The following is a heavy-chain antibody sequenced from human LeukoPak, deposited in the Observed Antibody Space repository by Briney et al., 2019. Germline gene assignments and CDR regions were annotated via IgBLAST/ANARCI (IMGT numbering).Heavy chain of an antibody. V-gene: IGHV4-39*01. Sequence: SETLSLTCTVSGGSISSSSYYWGWIRQPPGKGLEWIGSIYYSGSTYYNPSLKSRVTISVDTSKNQFSLKLSSVTAADTAVHYCARRDSSGYYYGLADYWGQGTLVTVSS. D-gene: IGHD3-22*01. J-gene: IGHJ4*02. CDR2: IYYSGST. CDR3: ARRDSSGYYYGLADY. CDR1: GGSISSSSYY.